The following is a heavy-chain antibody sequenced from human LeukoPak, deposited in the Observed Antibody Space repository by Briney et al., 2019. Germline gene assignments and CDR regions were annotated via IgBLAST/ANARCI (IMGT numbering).Heavy chain of an antibody. CDR1: GGSFSGYY. Sequence: SETLSLTCSVYGGSFSGYYWSWIRQPPGKGLEWIGEINHSGSTNYNPSLKSRVTISVDTSKNQFSLKLSSVTAADTAVYYCARGRGLLHWSDPWGQGTLVTVSS. CDR2: INHSGST. CDR3: ARGRGLLHWSDP. J-gene: IGHJ5*02. V-gene: IGHV4-34*01. D-gene: IGHD3-10*01.